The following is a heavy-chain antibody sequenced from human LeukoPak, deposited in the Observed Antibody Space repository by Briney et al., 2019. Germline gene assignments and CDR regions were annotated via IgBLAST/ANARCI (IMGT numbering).Heavy chain of an antibody. CDR3: ARDPSTGTTRHLAY. CDR1: GYTFTAYY. D-gene: IGHD4-17*01. V-gene: IGHV1-2*02. J-gene: IGHJ4*01. CDR2: INPDSGDT. Sequence: ASVKVSCKASGYTFTAYYLHWVRQAPGQGLEWMGWINPDSGDTNYAQKFQGRVTMTRDTSISTAYMELSRLKSDDTAVYYYARDPSTGTTRHLAYWAQGTLVTVSS.